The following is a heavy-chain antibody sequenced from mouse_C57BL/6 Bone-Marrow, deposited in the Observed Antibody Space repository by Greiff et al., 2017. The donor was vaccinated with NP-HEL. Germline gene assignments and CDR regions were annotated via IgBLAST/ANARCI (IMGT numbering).Heavy chain of an antibody. Sequence: EVQLQQSGAELVRPGASVKLSCTASGFNIKDDYMHWVKQRPEQGLEWIGWIDPENGDTEYASKFQGKATITADTSSNTAYLQLSSLTSEDTAVYYCTTGAASYWYCDVWGTGTTVTVSS. V-gene: IGHV14-4*01. CDR3: TTGAASYWYCDV. J-gene: IGHJ1*03. D-gene: IGHD1-2*01. CDR1: GFNIKDDY. CDR2: IDPENGDT.